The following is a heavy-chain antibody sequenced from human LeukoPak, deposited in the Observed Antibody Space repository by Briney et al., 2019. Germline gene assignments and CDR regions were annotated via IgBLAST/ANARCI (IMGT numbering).Heavy chain of an antibody. CDR2: ISAYNGNT. CDR3: AGETGVVVTSWWASAAINWFDP. D-gene: IGHD2-21*02. J-gene: IGHJ5*02. V-gene: IGHV1-18*01. CDR1: GYTFTSYG. Sequence: ASVKVSCKASGYTFTSYGISWVRQAPGQGLEWMGWISAYNGNTNYAQKLQGRVTMTTDTSTSTAYMELRSLRSDDTAVYYCAGETGVVVTSWWASAAINWFDPWGQGTLVTVSS.